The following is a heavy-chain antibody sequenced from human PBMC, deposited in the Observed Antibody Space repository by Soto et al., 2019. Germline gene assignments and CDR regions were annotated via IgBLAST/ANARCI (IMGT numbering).Heavy chain of an antibody. J-gene: IGHJ6*03. CDR2: INPSGGST. CDR1: GYTFTSYY. CDR3: SSVGSTVTTGSAYYYYYMDV. D-gene: IGHD4-17*01. Sequence: ASVKVSCKASGYTFTSYYMHWVRQAPGQGLEWMGIINPSGGSTSYAQKFQGRVTMTRDTSTSTVYMELSSLRSEDTAVYYCSSVGSTVTTGSAYYYYYMDVWGKGTTVTVSS. V-gene: IGHV1-46*03.